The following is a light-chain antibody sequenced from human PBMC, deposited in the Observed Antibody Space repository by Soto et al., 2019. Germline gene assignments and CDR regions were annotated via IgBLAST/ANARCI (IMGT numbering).Light chain of an antibody. Sequence: QSALTQPASVSGSPGQSITISCTGTSSDVGGFNYVSWYQHHPGKAPKLIIYDVTNRPSGVSNRFSGSKSGNTASLTISGLQAEDEADYYCSSYKISRIGVFGTGTQLTVL. V-gene: IGLV2-14*03. CDR3: SSYKISRIGV. CDR1: SSDVGGFNY. J-gene: IGLJ1*01. CDR2: DVT.